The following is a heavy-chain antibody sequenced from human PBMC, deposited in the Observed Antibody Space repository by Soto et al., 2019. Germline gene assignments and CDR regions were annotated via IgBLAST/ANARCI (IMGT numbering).Heavy chain of an antibody. CDR3: ARGYYDFWSGYRAYYYGMDV. D-gene: IGHD3-3*01. V-gene: IGHV4-59*01. J-gene: IGHJ6*02. Sequence: SETLSLTCTVSGGSISSYYWSWIRQPPGKGLEWIGYIYYSGSTNYNPSLKSRVTISVDTSKNQFSLKLSSVTAADTAVYYCARGYYDFWSGYRAYYYGMDVWGQGTTVTVSS. CDR1: GGSISSYY. CDR2: IYYSGST.